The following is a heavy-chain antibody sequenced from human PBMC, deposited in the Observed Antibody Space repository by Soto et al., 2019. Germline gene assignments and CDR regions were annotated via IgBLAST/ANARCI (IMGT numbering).Heavy chain of an antibody. V-gene: IGHV4-31*03. CDR2: IYYSGST. Sequence: QVQLQESGPGLVKPSQTLSLTCTVSGGSISSGDYYWNWIRQHPGKGLEWIGYIYYSGSTYYNPSLSTRVTITVDTSKNQFSLKLTSVTAADTAVYYCARARGDVAMVMAIDYWGQGTLVTVSS. CDR1: GGSISSGDYY. D-gene: IGHD3-22*01. CDR3: ARARGDVAMVMAIDY. J-gene: IGHJ4*02.